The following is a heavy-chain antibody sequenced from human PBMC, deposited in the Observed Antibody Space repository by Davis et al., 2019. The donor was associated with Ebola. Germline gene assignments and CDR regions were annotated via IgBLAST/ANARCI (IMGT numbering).Heavy chain of an antibody. CDR2: IYSGGST. CDR1: GFTFSSYA. J-gene: IGHJ3*02. D-gene: IGHD3-3*01. V-gene: IGHV3-66*01. Sequence: GESLKISCAASGFTFSSYAMSWVRQAPGKGLEWVSVIYSGGSTYYADSVKGRFTISRDNSKNTLYLQMNSLRAEDTAVYYCARESRGITIFGVVLATAAFDIWGQGTMVTVSS. CDR3: ARESRGITIFGVVLATAAFDI.